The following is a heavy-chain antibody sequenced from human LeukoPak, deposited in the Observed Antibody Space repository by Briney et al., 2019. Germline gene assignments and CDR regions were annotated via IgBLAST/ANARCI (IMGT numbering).Heavy chain of an antibody. D-gene: IGHD4-11*01. J-gene: IGHJ5*02. CDR1: GYTFTSYD. V-gene: IGHV1-8*03. CDR2: MNPNSGNT. Sequence: ASVKVSCKASGYTFTSYDINWVRQATGQGLEWMGWMNPNSGNTGYAQKFQGRVTITRNTSISTAYMELSSLRSEDTAVYYCATPISSYSNSLYNWFDPWGQGTLVTVSS. CDR3: ATPISSYSNSLYNWFDP.